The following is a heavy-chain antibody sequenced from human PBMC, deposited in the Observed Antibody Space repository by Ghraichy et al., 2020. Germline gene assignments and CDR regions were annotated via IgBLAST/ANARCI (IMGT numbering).Heavy chain of an antibody. CDR1: GYTFTSYY. D-gene: IGHD5-18*01. Sequence: ASVKVSCKASGYTFTSYYIHFLLHAPFPFLSCPGIPPPRGGSTSYAQKFQGRVTMTRDTSTSTVYMELSSLRSEDTAVYYCAREKDTGFSYWGQGTLVTVSS. V-gene: IGHV1-46*03. CDR3: AREKDTGFSY. J-gene: IGHJ4*02. CDR2: PPPRGGST.